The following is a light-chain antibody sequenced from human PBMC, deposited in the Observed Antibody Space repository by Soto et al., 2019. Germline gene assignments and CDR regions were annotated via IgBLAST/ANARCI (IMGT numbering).Light chain of an antibody. Sequence: FVVTQSPDTLSLSPGETATLSCRASQSVSSSVAWYQHKPGQSPRLVVYSGYKRSPGIPARFSGSGSGTDFTLTISRLEPEDFAVYYCQYYYESSPFGRGTKVDIK. CDR3: QYYYESSP. J-gene: IGKJ4*01. CDR1: QSVSSS. V-gene: IGKV3-20*01. CDR2: SGY.